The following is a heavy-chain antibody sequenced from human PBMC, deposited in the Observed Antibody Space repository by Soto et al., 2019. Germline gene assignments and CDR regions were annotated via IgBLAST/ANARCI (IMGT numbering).Heavy chain of an antibody. J-gene: IGHJ4*02. D-gene: IGHD6-6*01. CDR3: ARAGPGGIAARPSIVDY. V-gene: IGHV1-46*01. CDR2: INPSGGST. Sequence: ASVKVSCKASGYTFTSYYMHWVRQAPGQGLEWMGIINPSGGSTSYAQKFQGRVTMTRDTSTSTVYMELSSLRSEDTAVYYCARAGPGGIAARPSIVDYWGQGTLVTVS. CDR1: GYTFTSYY.